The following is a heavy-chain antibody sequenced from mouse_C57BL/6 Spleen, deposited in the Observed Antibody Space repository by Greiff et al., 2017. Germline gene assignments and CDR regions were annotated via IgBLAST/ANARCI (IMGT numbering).Heavy chain of an antibody. J-gene: IGHJ2*01. V-gene: IGHV1-59*01. CDR2: IDPSDSYT. CDR1: GYTFTSYW. D-gene: IGHD2-5*01. CDR3: ARAYSSNFDY. Sequence: VQLQQPGAELVRPGTSVKLSCKASGYTFTSYWMHWVKQRPGQGLEWIGVIDPSDSYTNYNQKFKGKATLTVDTSSSTAYMQLSSLTSEDSAVYYCARAYSSNFDYWGQGTTLTVSS.